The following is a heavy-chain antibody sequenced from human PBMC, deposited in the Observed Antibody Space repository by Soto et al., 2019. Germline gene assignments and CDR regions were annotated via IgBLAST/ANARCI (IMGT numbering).Heavy chain of an antibody. CDR3: ARGRKGYSSSWYVD. D-gene: IGHD6-13*01. Sequence: SETLSLTCTVSGGSISSGDYYWSWIRQPPGKGLEWIGYIYYSGSTYYNPSLKSRVTISVDTSKNQFSLDLSSVTAADTAVYYCARGRKGYSSSWYVDWGQGTLVTVSS. CDR1: GGSISSGDYY. CDR2: IYYSGST. J-gene: IGHJ4*02. V-gene: IGHV4-30-4*01.